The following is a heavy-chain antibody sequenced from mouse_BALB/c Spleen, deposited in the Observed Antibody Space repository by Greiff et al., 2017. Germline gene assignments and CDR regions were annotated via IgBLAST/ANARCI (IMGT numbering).Heavy chain of an antibody. CDR2: ILPGSGST. CDR3: ARWSARAGFAY. CDR1: GYTFSSYW. Sequence: QVQLQQSGAELMKPGASVKISCKATGYTFSSYWIEWVKQRPGHGLEWIGEILPGSGSTNYNEKFKGKATFTADTSSNTAYMQLSSLTSEDSAVYYCARWSARAGFAYWGQGTLVTVSA. D-gene: IGHD3-1*01. J-gene: IGHJ3*01. V-gene: IGHV1-9*01.